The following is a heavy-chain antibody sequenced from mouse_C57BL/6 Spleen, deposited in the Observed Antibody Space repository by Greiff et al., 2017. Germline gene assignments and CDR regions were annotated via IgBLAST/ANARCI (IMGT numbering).Heavy chain of an antibody. CDR3: ARSFYDCPGRFAY. Sequence: VQLQQPGAELVRPGSSVKLSCKASGYTFTSYWMEWVKQRPGQGLEWIGNIYPSDSETNYNQKIKDKATLTVDKSSSTAYMLLSSLTSEASAVYYCARSFYDCPGRFAYWGQGTLVTVSA. V-gene: IGHV1-61*01. CDR2: IYPSDSET. J-gene: IGHJ3*01. D-gene: IGHD2-3*01. CDR1: GYTFTSYW.